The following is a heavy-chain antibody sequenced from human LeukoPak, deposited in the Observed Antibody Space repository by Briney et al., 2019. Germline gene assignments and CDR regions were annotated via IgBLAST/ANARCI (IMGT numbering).Heavy chain of an antibody. CDR3: ARPYCSGGSCYGRDWFDP. J-gene: IGHJ5*02. Sequence: GESLKISCKGSGYSFTSYWIGWVRQMPGKGLEWMGIIYPDDSDTRYSPSFQGQVTISADKSISTAYLQWSSLKASDTAMYYCARPYCSGGSCYGRDWFDPWGQGTLVTVSS. CDR1: GYSFTSYW. D-gene: IGHD2-15*01. V-gene: IGHV5-51*01. CDR2: IYPDDSDT.